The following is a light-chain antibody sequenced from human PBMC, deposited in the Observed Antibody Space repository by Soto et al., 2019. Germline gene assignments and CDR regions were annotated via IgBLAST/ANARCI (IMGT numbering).Light chain of an antibody. CDR3: QQRSNWPRFT. J-gene: IGKJ3*01. Sequence: EIVLTQSPATLSLSPGERATLSCRASQSVSSYLAWYQQKPGQAPRLLIYDVSNRATGIPARFSGSGSGTDFTLTISILEPEDLAVYYCQQRSNWPRFTFGPGTKVDIK. CDR2: DVS. V-gene: IGKV3-11*01. CDR1: QSVSSY.